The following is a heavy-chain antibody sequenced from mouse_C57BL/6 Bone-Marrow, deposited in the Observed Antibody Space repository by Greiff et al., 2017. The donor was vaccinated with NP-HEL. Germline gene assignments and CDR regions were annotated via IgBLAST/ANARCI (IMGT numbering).Heavy chain of an antibody. D-gene: IGHD1-1*02. Sequence: QVQLQQPGAELVRPGSSVKLSCKASGYTFTSYWMQWVKQRPIQGLEWIGNIYPSDSETHYNQKFKDKATLTVDKSSSTAYMQLSSLTSEDSAFYFCAKGHGGGYLYWGQGTTLTVSS. J-gene: IGHJ2*01. V-gene: IGHV1-52*01. CDR2: IYPSDSET. CDR3: AKGHGGGYLY. CDR1: GYTFTSYW.